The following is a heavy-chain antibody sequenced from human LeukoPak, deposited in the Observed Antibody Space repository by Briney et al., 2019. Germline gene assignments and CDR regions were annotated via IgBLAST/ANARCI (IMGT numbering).Heavy chain of an antibody. Sequence: PGGSLRLSCAASGFTFSSYAMSWVRQAPGKGLEWVSAISGSGGSTYYADSVKGWFTISRDNSKNTLYLQMNSLRAEDTAVYYCAKASMIVVVTDFDYWGQGTLVTVSS. J-gene: IGHJ4*02. CDR3: AKASMIVVVTDFDY. V-gene: IGHV3-23*01. CDR1: GFTFSSYA. CDR2: ISGSGGST. D-gene: IGHD3-22*01.